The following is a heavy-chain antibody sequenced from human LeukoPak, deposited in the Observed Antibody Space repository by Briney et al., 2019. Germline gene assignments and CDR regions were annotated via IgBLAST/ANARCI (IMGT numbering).Heavy chain of an antibody. V-gene: IGHV4-59*01. CDR1: GGSISSYY. Sequence: SETLSLTCTVSGGSISSYYWSWIRQPPGKGLEWIGYIYYSGSTNYNPSLKSRVTISVDTSKNQFSLKLSSVTAADTAVCYCARLWFGESSDYFDYWGQGTLVTVSS. CDR2: IYYSGST. J-gene: IGHJ4*02. D-gene: IGHD3-10*01. CDR3: ARLWFGESSDYFDY.